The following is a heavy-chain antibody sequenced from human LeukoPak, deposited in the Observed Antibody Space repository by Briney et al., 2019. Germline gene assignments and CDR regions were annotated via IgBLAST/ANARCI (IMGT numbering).Heavy chain of an antibody. J-gene: IGHJ4*02. D-gene: IGHD3-3*01. CDR2: IHYSENT. CDR1: GGSTSSSNYY. V-gene: IGHV4-39*01. CDR3: ARLGAGPTYYDFWSGYSSFYFDY. Sequence: SETLSLTCTVSGGSTSSSNYYWGWIRQPPGKGLEWIGGIHYSENTYYNPSIKSRVTISIDTSKNQFSLKLSSVTAADTAVYYCARLGAGPTYYDFWSGYSSFYFDYWGQGTLVTVSS.